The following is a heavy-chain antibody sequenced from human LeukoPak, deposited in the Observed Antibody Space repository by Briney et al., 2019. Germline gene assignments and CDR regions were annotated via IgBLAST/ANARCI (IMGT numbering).Heavy chain of an antibody. Sequence: GGSLRLSCAGSEFTFSTFAMNWVRQAPGKGLEWVSSLSDSAVSSYYADSVKGRFTISRDNSNNTLYLQMNSLRAEDTATYYCAKAPDSSGFPSYFDSWGQGTLVAVSS. CDR3: AKAPDSSGFPSYFDS. V-gene: IGHV3-23*01. CDR2: LSDSAVSS. D-gene: IGHD3-22*01. CDR1: EFTFSTFA. J-gene: IGHJ4*02.